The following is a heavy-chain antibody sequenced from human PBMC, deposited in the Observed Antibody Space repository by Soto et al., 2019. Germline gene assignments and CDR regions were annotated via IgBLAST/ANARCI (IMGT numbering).Heavy chain of an antibody. D-gene: IGHD6-13*01. Sequence: GESLKISCKGSGYSFTSYWISWVRQMPGKGLEWMGRIDPSDSYTNYSPSFQGHVTISADKSISTAYLQWSSLKASDTAMYYCARRTAAAGAYYYKGMDVWGQGTTVTVSS. CDR3: ARRTAAAGAYYYKGMDV. CDR1: GYSFTSYW. V-gene: IGHV5-10-1*01. J-gene: IGHJ6*02. CDR2: IDPSDSYT.